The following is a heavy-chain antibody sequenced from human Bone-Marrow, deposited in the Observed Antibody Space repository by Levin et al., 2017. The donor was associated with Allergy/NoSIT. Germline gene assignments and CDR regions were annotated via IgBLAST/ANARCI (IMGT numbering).Heavy chain of an antibody. CDR2: IRDSGDDT. CDR3: TRSLRRTPYGMDV. V-gene: IGHV3-23*01. CDR1: GFTFNKYA. D-gene: IGHD4-23*01. Sequence: PGGSLRLSCAASGFTFNKYAMYWVRQAPGKGLEWVSAIRDSGDDTYYLDSVKGRFTISRDSSKSTVSLEMSSLRAEDTAIYYCTRSLRRTPYGMDVWGQGATVTVSS. J-gene: IGHJ6*02.